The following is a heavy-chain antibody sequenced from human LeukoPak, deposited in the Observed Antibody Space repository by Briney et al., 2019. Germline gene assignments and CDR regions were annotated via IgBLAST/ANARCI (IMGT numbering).Heavy chain of an antibody. CDR3: ARSYDFWSGPPFDP. J-gene: IGHJ5*02. CDR2: INPNSGGT. D-gene: IGHD3-3*01. CDR1: GYSFIGYY. Sequence: ASVKVSCTASGYSFIGYYMHWVRQAPGQGLEWMGWINPNSGGTKYAQKFQGRVTLTRDTSISTAYMELSRLRCDDTAVYYCARSYDFWSGPPFDPWGQGTLVTVSS. V-gene: IGHV1-2*02.